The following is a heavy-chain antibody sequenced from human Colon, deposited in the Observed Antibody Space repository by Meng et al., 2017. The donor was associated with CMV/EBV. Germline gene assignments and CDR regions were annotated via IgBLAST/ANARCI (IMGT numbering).Heavy chain of an antibody. CDR3: ASHSSYVWGSHH. J-gene: IGHJ1*01. CDR2: MDPTTGRT. Sequence: QGAWVRGGGEVGVPGSSVKASCKASGYSFTGYYIHGVRQAPGQGLEWMGWMDPTTGRTDYAQKFQGTVTMTRDTSISTAYLELSRLTSDDTAVYYCASHSSYVWGSHHWGQGTLVTVSS. V-gene: IGHV1-2*02. D-gene: IGHD3-16*01. CDR1: GYSFTGYY.